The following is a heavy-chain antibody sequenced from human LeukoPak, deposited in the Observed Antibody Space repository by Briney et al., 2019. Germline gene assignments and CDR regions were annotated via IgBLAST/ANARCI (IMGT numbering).Heavy chain of an antibody. J-gene: IGHJ3*02. CDR1: GGSISSNNYY. CDR2: IYYSGGT. CDR3: ARGYSSGWFDAFDI. D-gene: IGHD6-19*01. Sequence: PSETLSLTCTVSGGSISSNNYYWGWIRQPPGKGLEWIGSIYYSGGTYYNPSLKSRVTISVDTSKNQFSLKLSSVTAADTAVYYCARGYSSGWFDAFDIWGQGTMVTVSS. V-gene: IGHV4-39*07.